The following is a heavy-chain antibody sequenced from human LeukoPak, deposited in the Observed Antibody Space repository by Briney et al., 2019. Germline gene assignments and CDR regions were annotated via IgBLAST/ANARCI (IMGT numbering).Heavy chain of an antibody. CDR1: GYTFTSYD. J-gene: IGHJ6*03. V-gene: IGHV1-8*01. D-gene: IGHD6-13*01. CDR3: ARVGQQLVSYYYYYMDV. Sequence: ASVKVSCKASGYTFTSYDINWVRQATGQGLEWMGWMNPNSGNTGYAQKFQGRVTMTRNTSISTAYMELSSLRSEDTAVYYCARVGQQLVSYYYYYMDVWGKGTTVTVSS. CDR2: MNPNSGNT.